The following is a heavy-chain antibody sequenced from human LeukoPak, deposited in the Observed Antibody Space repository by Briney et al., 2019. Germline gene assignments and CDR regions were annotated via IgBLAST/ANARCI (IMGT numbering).Heavy chain of an antibody. CDR2: ISYDGSIQ. V-gene: IGHV3-30*18. D-gene: IGHD3-22*01. CDR3: AKSIDSSGYYSFFDY. Sequence: GRSLRLSCAASGFTFSIYGMHWVRQAPGKGLEWVTLISYDGSIQHYVDSVKGRFTIARDNSKNTLYLQMNSLRAEDTAVYYCAKSIDSSGYYSFFDYWGQGALVTVSS. J-gene: IGHJ4*02. CDR1: GFTFSIYG.